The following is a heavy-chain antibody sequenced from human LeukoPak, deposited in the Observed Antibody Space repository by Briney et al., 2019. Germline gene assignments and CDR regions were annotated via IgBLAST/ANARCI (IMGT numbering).Heavy chain of an antibody. Sequence: PSETLSLTRTVSGDSISPYHWVWIRQPPGKGLEWIGYVHYTGSTTYNSSLEGRLTISLDTSKKQFSLKLRSMTAADTAVYYCARGALRGYTFGPFFDYWGQGTLVTVSS. D-gene: IGHD5-18*01. CDR3: ARGALRGYTFGPFFDY. J-gene: IGHJ4*02. CDR2: VHYTGST. V-gene: IGHV4-59*01. CDR1: GDSISPYH.